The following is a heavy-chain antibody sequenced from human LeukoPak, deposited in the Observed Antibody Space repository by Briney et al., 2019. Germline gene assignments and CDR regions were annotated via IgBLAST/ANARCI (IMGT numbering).Heavy chain of an antibody. Sequence: SETLSLTCTVSGGSLSSSGHWWVWIRQPPGKGLEWIGSIHYSGKVYYNPSLKSRVTTSVDTSTDQFSLRLSSATAADTAIYYCARQSGDQSSAWYFDAWGQGTLVTVSS. J-gene: IGHJ4*02. CDR2: IHYSGKV. CDR1: GGSLSSSGHW. CDR3: ARQSGDQSSAWYFDA. V-gene: IGHV4-39*01. D-gene: IGHD6-19*01.